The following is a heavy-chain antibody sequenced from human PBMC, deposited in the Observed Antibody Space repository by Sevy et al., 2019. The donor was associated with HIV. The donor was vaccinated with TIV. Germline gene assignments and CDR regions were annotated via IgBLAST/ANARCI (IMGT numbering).Heavy chain of an antibody. CDR1: GFTFSSYW. CDR3: ARHVGRGYDFWSGDPYYYYYGMDV. J-gene: IGHJ6*02. D-gene: IGHD3-3*01. Sequence: GGSLRLSCAASGFTFSSYWMSWVRQAPGKGLEWVVNIKQDGSEKYYVDSVKGRFTISRDNAKNSLYLQMNSLRAEDTAVYYCARHVGRGYDFWSGDPYYYYYGMDVWGQGTTVIVSS. CDR2: IKQDGSEK. V-gene: IGHV3-7*01.